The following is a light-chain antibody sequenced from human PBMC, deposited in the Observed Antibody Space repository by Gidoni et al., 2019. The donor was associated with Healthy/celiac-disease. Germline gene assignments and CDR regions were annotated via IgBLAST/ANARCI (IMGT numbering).Light chain of an antibody. V-gene: IGKV1-39*01. CDR1: QSISSY. Sequence: DIQMTKSTSSLSASVGDRVTITCRASQSISSYLNWYQQQPGKAPKLLIYAASSLQSGVPSRFSGSGSETDFTLTISSLQPEDFATYYCQQSYSTLPYTFGQGTKLEIK. CDR2: AAS. J-gene: IGKJ2*01. CDR3: QQSYSTLPYT.